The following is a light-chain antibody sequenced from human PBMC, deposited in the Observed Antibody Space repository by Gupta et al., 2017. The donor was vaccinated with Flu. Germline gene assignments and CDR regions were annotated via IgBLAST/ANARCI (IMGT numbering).Light chain of an antibody. J-gene: IGKJ4*01. V-gene: IGKV3-20*01. CDR1: QSVNSNF. CDR2: GAS. CDR3: QQDNSSPLT. Sequence: EIVLTQSPGTLSLSPGERATLSCRASQSVNSNFLAWYQQKPGQAPRLLIYGASTRATGIPDRFSGSGSGTDFTLTISRLEPEDFAVYYCQQDNSSPLTFGGGTKVEIK.